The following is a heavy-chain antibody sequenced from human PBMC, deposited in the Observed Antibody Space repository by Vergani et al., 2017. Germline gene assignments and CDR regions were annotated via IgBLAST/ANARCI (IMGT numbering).Heavy chain of an antibody. CDR2: IYYSGST. D-gene: IGHD3-3*01. CDR3: ARFLSQTRAITNWFDP. CDR1: GGSISSGGYY. V-gene: IGHV4-31*03. J-gene: IGHJ5*02. Sequence: QVQLQESGPGLVKPSQTLSLTCTVSGGSISSGGYYWSWIRQHPGKGLEWIGYIYYSGSTYYNPSLKSRVTISVDTSKNQFSLKLSSVTAADTAVYYCARFLSQTRAITNWFDPWGQGTLVTVSS.